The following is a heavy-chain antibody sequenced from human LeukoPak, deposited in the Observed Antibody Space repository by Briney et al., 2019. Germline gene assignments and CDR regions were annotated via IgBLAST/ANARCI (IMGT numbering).Heavy chain of an antibody. CDR2: IWYDGSNK. CDR1: GFTFSSYG. Sequence: PGGSLRLSCAASGFTFSSYGMHWVRQAPGEGLEWVAVIWYDGSNKYYADSVKGRFTISRDNSKNTLYLQMNSLRAEDTAVYYCARDLTGGYYDSSGYFFDYWGQGTLVTVSS. J-gene: IGHJ4*02. V-gene: IGHV3-33*01. D-gene: IGHD3-22*01. CDR3: ARDLTGGYYDSSGYFFDY.